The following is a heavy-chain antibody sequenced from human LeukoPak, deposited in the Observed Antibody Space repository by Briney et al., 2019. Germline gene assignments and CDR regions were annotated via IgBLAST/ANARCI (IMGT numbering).Heavy chain of an antibody. CDR2: ISSSGSTI. CDR3: ARDRQPAIYGSGSYYNDWFDP. D-gene: IGHD3-10*01. Sequence: PGGSLRLSCAASGFTFSDYYMSWIRQAPGKGLEWVSYISSSGSTIYYADSVKGRFTISRDNAKNSLYLQMNSLRAEDTAVYYRARDRQPAIYGSGSYYNDWFDPWGQGTLVTVSS. CDR1: GFTFSDYY. J-gene: IGHJ5*02. V-gene: IGHV3-11*01.